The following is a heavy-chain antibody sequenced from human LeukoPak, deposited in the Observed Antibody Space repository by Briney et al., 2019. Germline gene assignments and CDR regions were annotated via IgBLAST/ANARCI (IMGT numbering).Heavy chain of an antibody. CDR2: IYYTGST. Sequence: RSSETLSLTCTVSGVSISSNYWSWLRQPPGKGLEGIGYIYYTGSTIYNPSLKSRVTMSVDTSMDQFSLKLSSVTAADTAVYYCVRSGSYGYDHRYFFDYWGQGTLVTVSS. CDR3: VRSGSYGYDHRYFFDY. CDR1: GVSISSNY. V-gene: IGHV4-59*08. J-gene: IGHJ4*02. D-gene: IGHD5-12*01.